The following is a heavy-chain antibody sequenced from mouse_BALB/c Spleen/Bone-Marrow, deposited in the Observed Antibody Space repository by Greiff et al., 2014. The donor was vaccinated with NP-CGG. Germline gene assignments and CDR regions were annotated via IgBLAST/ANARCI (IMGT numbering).Heavy chain of an antibody. J-gene: IGHJ3*01. CDR3: ARGYDEGFAY. Sequence: EVKLMESGAELVKPGASVKLSCTASGFNIKDTYMHWVKQRPEQGLEWIGRIDPANGNTKYGPKFQGKATITADTSSNTAYLQLSSLTSEDTAVYYCARGYDEGFAYWGQGTLVTVSA. CDR2: IDPANGNT. CDR1: GFNIKDTY. D-gene: IGHD2-14*01. V-gene: IGHV14-3*02.